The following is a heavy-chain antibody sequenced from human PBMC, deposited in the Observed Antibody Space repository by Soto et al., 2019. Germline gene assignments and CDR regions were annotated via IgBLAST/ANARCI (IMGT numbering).Heavy chain of an antibody. V-gene: IGHV1-2*02. CDR3: AREERWRLMVYAILGVVGG. D-gene: IGHD2-8*01. CDR1: GYTFTGYY. J-gene: IGHJ4*01. Sequence: QVQLVQSGAEVKKPGASVKVSCKASGYTFTGYYMHWVRQAPGQGLEWMGWINPNSGGTNYAQKFQCRVTMTRDTSISTAYMELRRLRYDDTAVYYCAREERWRLMVYAILGVVGGWGHGTLVTVSS. CDR2: INPNSGGT.